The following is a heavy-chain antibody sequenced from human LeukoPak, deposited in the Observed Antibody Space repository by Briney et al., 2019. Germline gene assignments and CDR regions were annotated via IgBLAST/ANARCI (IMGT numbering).Heavy chain of an antibody. D-gene: IGHD3-10*01. J-gene: IGHJ3*02. CDR3: AKVAVPSWLVREGAFDI. Sequence: SETLSLTCTVSGGSISSYYWSWIRQPAGKGLEWIGRIYTSGSTNYNPSLKSRVTISVDKSKNQFSLKLSSVTAADTAVYYCAKVAVPSWLVREGAFDIWGQGTMVTVSS. CDR2: IYTSGST. CDR1: GGSISSYY. V-gene: IGHV4-4*07.